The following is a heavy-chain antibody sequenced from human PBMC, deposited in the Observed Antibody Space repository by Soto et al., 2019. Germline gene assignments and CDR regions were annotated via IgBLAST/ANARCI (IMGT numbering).Heavy chain of an antibody. CDR3: ASTFDYGDYGYFDL. V-gene: IGHV3-48*01. D-gene: IGHD4-17*01. J-gene: IGHJ2*01. CDR1: GFTFSSYS. Sequence: GGSLRLSCAASGFTFSSYSMNWVRQAPGKGLEWVSYISSSSSTIYYADSVKGRFTISRDNAKNSLYLQMNSLRAEDTAVYYCASTFDYGDYGYFDLWGRGTLVTVSS. CDR2: ISSSSSTI.